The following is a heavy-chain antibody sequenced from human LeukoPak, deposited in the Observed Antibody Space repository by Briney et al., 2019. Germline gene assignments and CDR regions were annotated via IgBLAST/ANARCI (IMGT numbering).Heavy chain of an antibody. V-gene: IGHV3-30*18. J-gene: IGHJ4*02. D-gene: IGHD3-22*01. Sequence: GGSLRLSCAASGFTFSSYGMHWVRQAPSKGLEWVAVISYDGSNKYYADSVKGRFTISRDNSKNTLYLQMNSLRPEDTALYYCAKGRNYYDSSGGYYFDYWGQGTPVTVSS. CDR1: GFTFSSYG. CDR2: ISYDGSNK. CDR3: AKGRNYYDSSGGYYFDY.